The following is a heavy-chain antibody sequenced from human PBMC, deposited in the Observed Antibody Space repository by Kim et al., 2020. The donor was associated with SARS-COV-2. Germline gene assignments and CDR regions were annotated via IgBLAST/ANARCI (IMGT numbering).Heavy chain of an antibody. V-gene: IGHV7-4-1*02. Sequence: PKYAQSLTGRFVFSLDTSGSTAYLQISSLKAEDTAVYYCARGTVTNDQDYWGQGTLVTVSS. CDR2: P. CDR3: ARGTVTNDQDY. J-gene: IGHJ4*02. D-gene: IGHD4-17*01.